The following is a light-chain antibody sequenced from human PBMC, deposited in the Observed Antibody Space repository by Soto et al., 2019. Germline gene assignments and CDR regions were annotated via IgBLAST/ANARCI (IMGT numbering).Light chain of an antibody. Sequence: QSVLTQPPSASGTPGQRVTISCSGSSSNFGKSIASWYQHLPGRAPKVLIYGNSQRPLGVPVRFSGSKSATSASLAISGLLSEDEADYYCAAWDDGLFVFGTGTKVTVL. CDR1: SSNFGKSI. CDR2: GNS. J-gene: IGLJ1*01. V-gene: IGLV1-44*01. CDR3: AAWDDGLFV.